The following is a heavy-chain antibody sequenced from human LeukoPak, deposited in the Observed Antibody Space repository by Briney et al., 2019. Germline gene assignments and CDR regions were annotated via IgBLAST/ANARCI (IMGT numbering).Heavy chain of an antibody. D-gene: IGHD6-13*01. CDR1: GGSISSSSYY. V-gene: IGHV4-39*01. J-gene: IGHJ4*02. CDR3: ARQLAAAGNY. CDR2: IYYSGST. Sequence: SETLSLTCTVSGGSISSSSYYWGWIRQPPGKRLEWIGNIYYSGSTYYNPSLKSRVTISVDTSKNQFSLKLSSVTAADTAVYYCARQLAAAGNYWGQGTLVTVSS.